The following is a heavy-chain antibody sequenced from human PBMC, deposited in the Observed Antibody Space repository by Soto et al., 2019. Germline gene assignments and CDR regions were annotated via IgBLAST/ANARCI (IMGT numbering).Heavy chain of an antibody. Sequence: GESLKISCKGSGYSFTRNWIGWVRQMPGKGLEWMGITYPGDSNIKYSPSFQGQVSISADKSINTAYLQWSSPKASDTAIYYCARLLGSTGYYYGFAVWGRGTTVTVSS. CDR3: ARLLGSTGYYYGFAV. J-gene: IGHJ6*02. V-gene: IGHV5-51*01. CDR2: TYPGDSNI. CDR1: GYSFTRNW. D-gene: IGHD6-13*01.